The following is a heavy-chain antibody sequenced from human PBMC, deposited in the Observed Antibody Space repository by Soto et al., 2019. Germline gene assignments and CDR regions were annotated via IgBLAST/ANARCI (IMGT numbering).Heavy chain of an antibody. CDR2: INSDGSST. Sequence: EVQLVESGGGLVQPGGSLRLSCAASGFTFSSYWMHWVRQAPGKGLVWVSRINSDGSSTSYADSVKGRFTVSRDNAKNTLHLQMSSLRAEDTAVYYCARDLVTAFGVVTKTYSHYGMDVWAQGTTVTVSS. J-gene: IGHJ6*02. V-gene: IGHV3-74*01. CDR3: ARDLVTAFGVVTKTYSHYGMDV. CDR1: GFTFSSYW. D-gene: IGHD3-3*01.